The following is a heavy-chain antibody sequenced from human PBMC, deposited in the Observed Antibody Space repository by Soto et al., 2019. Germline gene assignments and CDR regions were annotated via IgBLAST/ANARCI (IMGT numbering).Heavy chain of an antibody. Sequence: GGSLRLSCAASGFTFSSYGMHWVRQAPGKGLEWVAVISYDGSNKYYADSVKGRFTISRDNSKNTLYLQMNSLRAEDTAVYYCAKLANGLYGMDVWGQGTTVTVSS. CDR3: AKLANGLYGMDV. D-gene: IGHD2-8*01. CDR2: ISYDGSNK. CDR1: GFTFSSYG. J-gene: IGHJ6*02. V-gene: IGHV3-30*18.